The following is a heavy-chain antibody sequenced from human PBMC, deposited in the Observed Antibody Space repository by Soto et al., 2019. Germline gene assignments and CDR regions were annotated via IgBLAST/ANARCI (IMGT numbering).Heavy chain of an antibody. Sequence: DVKLLESGGGLVQPGGSLRLSCAASGFTFSSYAMSWVRQAPGKGLEWVPGIGHSGVTTYYADSVKGRFTISRDNSKNTLYLQMNSLRAEDTAVYYCAKDLSFMAVAPSRVDYWGQGTLVTVSS. CDR3: AKDLSFMAVAPSRVDY. V-gene: IGHV3-23*01. J-gene: IGHJ4*02. CDR1: GFTFSSYA. CDR2: IGHSGVTT. D-gene: IGHD6-19*01.